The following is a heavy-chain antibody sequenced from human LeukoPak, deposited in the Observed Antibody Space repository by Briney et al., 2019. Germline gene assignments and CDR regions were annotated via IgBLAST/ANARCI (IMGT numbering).Heavy chain of an antibody. D-gene: IGHD2-2*01. V-gene: IGHV3-30*14. CDR2: ILENGSNQ. CDR1: GFTFSNYI. J-gene: IGHJ4*02. Sequence: GGSLRLSCAASGFTFSNYIMHWVRQAPGKGLDWVAVILENGSNQYYADSVKGRFTISRDNSKNTVNLQMNSLRAEDTAVYHCARTGGVPGAIGVFDYWGQGTLVTVSS. CDR3: ARTGGVPGAIGVFDY.